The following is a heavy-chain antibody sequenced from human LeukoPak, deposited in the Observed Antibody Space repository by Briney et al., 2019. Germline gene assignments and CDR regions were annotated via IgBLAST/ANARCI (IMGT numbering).Heavy chain of an antibody. CDR2: IYSGGSA. V-gene: IGHV3-53*01. CDR1: GFTVSSNY. CDR3: ARDAYYYDSSGYYVYFDY. J-gene: IGHJ4*02. D-gene: IGHD3-22*01. Sequence: GGSLRLSCAASGFTVSSNYMSWVRQAPGKGLEWVSVIYSGGSAYYADSVKGRFTISRDNSKNTLYLQMNSLRAEDTAVYYRARDAYYYDSSGYYVYFDYWGQGTLVTVSS.